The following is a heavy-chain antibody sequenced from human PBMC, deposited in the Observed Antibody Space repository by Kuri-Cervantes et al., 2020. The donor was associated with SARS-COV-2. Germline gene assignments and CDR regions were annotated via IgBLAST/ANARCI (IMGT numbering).Heavy chain of an antibody. CDR3: ARASSYYYGSGYYFDY. J-gene: IGHJ4*02. CDR2: ISSSGSTI. Sequence: LSLTCAASGFTFSDYYMSWIRQAPGKGLEWVSYISSSGSTIYYADSVKGRFTISRDNAKNSLYLQMNSLRAEDTAVYYCARASSYYYGSGYYFDYWGQGTLVTVSS. CDR1: GFTFSDYY. V-gene: IGHV3-11*04. D-gene: IGHD3-10*01.